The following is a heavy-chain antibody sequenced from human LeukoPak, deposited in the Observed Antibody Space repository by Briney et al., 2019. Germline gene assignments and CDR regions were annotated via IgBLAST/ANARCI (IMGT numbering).Heavy chain of an antibody. CDR3: ARELGDILTGYTAPYYYYGMDV. V-gene: IGHV3-30*03. CDR1: GFTFSSYG. Sequence: PGRSLRLSCAASGFTFSSYGMHWVRQAPGKGLEWVAVISYDGSNKYYADSVKGRFTISRDNSKNTLYLQMNSLRAEDTAVYYCARELGDILTGYTAPYYYYGMDVWGKGTTVTVSS. J-gene: IGHJ6*04. D-gene: IGHD3-9*01. CDR2: ISYDGSNK.